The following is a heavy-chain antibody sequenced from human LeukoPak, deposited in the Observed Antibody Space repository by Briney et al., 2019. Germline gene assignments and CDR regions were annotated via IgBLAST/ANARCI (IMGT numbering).Heavy chain of an antibody. J-gene: IGHJ4*02. Sequence: ASVKVSCKASGGTFSSYAISWVRQAPGQGLEWMGRIIPILDIANYAQKFQGRVTITADKSTSTAYMELSSLRSEDTAVYYCARDSLYDSSGSYYYFDYWGQGTLVTVSS. CDR1: GGTFSSYA. CDR2: IIPILDIA. CDR3: ARDSLYDSSGSYYYFDY. D-gene: IGHD3-22*01. V-gene: IGHV1-69*04.